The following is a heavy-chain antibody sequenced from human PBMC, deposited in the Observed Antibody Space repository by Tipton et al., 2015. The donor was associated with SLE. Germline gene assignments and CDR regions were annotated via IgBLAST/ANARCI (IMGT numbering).Heavy chain of an antibody. CDR3: ASDKGWFDP. CDR2: IYYSGST. V-gene: IGHV4-59*12. J-gene: IGHJ5*02. CDR1: YGSISDYY. Sequence: TLSLTCTVSYGSISDYYWSWIRQPPGKGLEWIGYIYYSGSTNYNPSLKSRVTTSGDKSKNQFSLKLSSVTAADTAVYYCASDKGWFDPWGQGTLVTVSS.